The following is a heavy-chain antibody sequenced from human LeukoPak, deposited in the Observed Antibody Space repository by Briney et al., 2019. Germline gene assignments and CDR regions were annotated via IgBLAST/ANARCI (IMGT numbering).Heavy chain of an antibody. Sequence: GGSPRLSCVASGFTFSSYNINWVRQAPGKGLEWVSSISSSSSYIYYADSVKGRFTISRDNAKNSLYLQMNSLRAEDTAVYYCARDVYSSGWYAYYFDYWGQGTLVTVSS. V-gene: IGHV3-21*01. J-gene: IGHJ4*02. CDR3: ARDVYSSGWYAYYFDY. CDR1: GFTFSSYN. D-gene: IGHD6-19*01. CDR2: ISSSSSYI.